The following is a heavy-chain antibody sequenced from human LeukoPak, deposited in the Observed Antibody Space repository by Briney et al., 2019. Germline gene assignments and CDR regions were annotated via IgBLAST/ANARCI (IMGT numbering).Heavy chain of an antibody. Sequence: GGSLRLSCAASGFTVSSNYMSWVRQAPGKGLECVSVIYSGGSTYYADSVKGRFTISRDNSKNTLYLQMNSLRAEDTAVYYCARDFLEWFGYWGQGTQVTVSS. CDR2: IYSGGST. J-gene: IGHJ4*02. V-gene: IGHV3-53*01. CDR1: GFTVSSNY. D-gene: IGHD3-3*01. CDR3: ARDFLEWFGY.